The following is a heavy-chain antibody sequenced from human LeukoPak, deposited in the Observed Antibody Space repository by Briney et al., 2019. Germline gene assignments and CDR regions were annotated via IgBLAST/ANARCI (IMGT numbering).Heavy chain of an antibody. CDR2: ISSSSSYI. J-gene: IGHJ4*02. Sequence: PGRSLRLSCAASGFTFSSYSMNWVRQAPGKGLEWVSSISSSSSYIYYADSVKSRFTISRDNAKNSLYLQMNSLRAEDTAVYYCARDRSAAALDYWGQGTLVTVSS. CDR3: ARDRSAAALDY. D-gene: IGHD6-13*01. V-gene: IGHV3-21*01. CDR1: GFTFSSYS.